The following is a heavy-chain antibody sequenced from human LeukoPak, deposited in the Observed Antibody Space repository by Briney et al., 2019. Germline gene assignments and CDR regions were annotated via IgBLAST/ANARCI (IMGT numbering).Heavy chain of an antibody. CDR1: GFTFGDYA. J-gene: IGHJ3*02. V-gene: IGHV3-49*03. D-gene: IGHD3-10*01. CDR2: IRGKAYGGTT. CDR3: TRERERRIWFGELGDAFDI. Sequence: GGSLRLSCTASGFTFGDYAMSWFRQAPGKGLEWVGFIRGKAYGGTTEYAASVKGRFTISRDDSKSIAYLQMNSLKTEDTAVYYCTRERERRIWFGELGDAFDIWGQGTMVTVSS.